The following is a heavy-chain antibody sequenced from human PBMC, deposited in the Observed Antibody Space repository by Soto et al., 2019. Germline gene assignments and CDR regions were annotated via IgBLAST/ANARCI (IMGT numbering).Heavy chain of an antibody. CDR2: IWFDGSKK. Sequence: QMQLVESGGGVVQPGRSLRLSCAASGFTFRSYGIHWVRQAPGKGLEWVALIWFDGSKKYYVDSVTGRFAVSRDNSKNTLYLPMSSLRVEDTAVYYCARDRLVPYGYGMDVWGQGTTVTVSS. CDR1: GFTFRSYG. V-gene: IGHV3-33*01. J-gene: IGHJ6*02. D-gene: IGHD2-2*01. CDR3: ARDRLVPYGYGMDV.